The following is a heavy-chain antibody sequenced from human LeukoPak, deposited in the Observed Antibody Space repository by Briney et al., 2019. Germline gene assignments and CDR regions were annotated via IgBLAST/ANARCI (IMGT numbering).Heavy chain of an antibody. CDR2: IYSGGST. V-gene: IGHV3-66*01. CDR1: GFTVSSNY. J-gene: IGHJ6*02. CDR3: ARGGLRTDIVVVPAATHYYYYGMDV. D-gene: IGHD2-2*01. Sequence: GGSLRLSCAASGFTVSSNYMSWVRQAPGKGLEWVSVIYSGGSTYYADSVKGRFTISRDNSKNTLYLQMNSLRAEDTAVYYCARGGLRTDIVVVPAATHYYYYGMDVWGQGTTVTVSS.